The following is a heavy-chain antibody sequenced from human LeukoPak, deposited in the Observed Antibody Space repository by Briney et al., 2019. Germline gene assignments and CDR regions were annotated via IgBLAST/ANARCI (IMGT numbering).Heavy chain of an antibody. D-gene: IGHD3-9*01. V-gene: IGHV3-21*01. CDR2: INNVASHI. Sequence: GGSLRLSCAASGFTFSSYTMNWVRLAPGKGLEWVSSINNVASHIYYADSVRGRFTISRDNAKNSVSLQMNNLRAEDTAVYYCARDATQYLRYGYFDSWGQGILVTVSS. CDR1: GFTFSSYT. J-gene: IGHJ4*02. CDR3: ARDATQYLRYGYFDS.